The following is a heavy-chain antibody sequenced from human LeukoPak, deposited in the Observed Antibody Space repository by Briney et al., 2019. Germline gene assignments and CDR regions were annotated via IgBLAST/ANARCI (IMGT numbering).Heavy chain of an antibody. CDR1: GGSISSYY. CDR2: IYYSGST. Sequence: SETLSLTCTVSGGSISSYYWSWIRQPPGKGLEWIGYIYYSGSTNHNPSLKSRVTISVDTSKNQFSLKLSSVTAADTAVYYCARARTVRCSSSWYYFDYWGQGTLVTVSS. V-gene: IGHV4-59*01. D-gene: IGHD6-13*01. CDR3: ARARTVRCSSSWYYFDY. J-gene: IGHJ4*02.